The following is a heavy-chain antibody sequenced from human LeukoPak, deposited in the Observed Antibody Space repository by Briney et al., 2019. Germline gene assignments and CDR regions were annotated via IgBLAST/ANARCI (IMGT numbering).Heavy chain of an antibody. CDR3: ARGPPYYYGSGSYYSYNWFDP. CDR1: GYSISSSNY. Sequence: SETLSLTCAVSGYSISSSNYWAWIRQPPGKGLEWIGEINHSGSTNYNPSLKSRVTISVDTSKNQFSLKLSSVTAADTAVYYCARGPPYYYGSGSYYSYNWFDPWGQGTLVTVSS. J-gene: IGHJ5*02. V-gene: IGHV4-38-2*01. D-gene: IGHD3-10*01. CDR2: INHSGST.